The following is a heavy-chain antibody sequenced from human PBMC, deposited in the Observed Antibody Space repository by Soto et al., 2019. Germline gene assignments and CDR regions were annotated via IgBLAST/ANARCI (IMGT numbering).Heavy chain of an antibody. Sequence: QVQLQESGPGLVKPSETLSLTCTVSGGSISSYYWSWIRQPPGKGLEWIGYIYYSGSTNYNPSLKSRFTXXVXTXXNQFSLKLTSMTAADTAVYYCARHNYGSGSTYFDYWGQGTLVTVSS. J-gene: IGHJ4*02. CDR2: IYYSGST. CDR1: GGSISSYY. CDR3: ARHNYGSGSTYFDY. V-gene: IGHV4-59*08. D-gene: IGHD3-10*01.